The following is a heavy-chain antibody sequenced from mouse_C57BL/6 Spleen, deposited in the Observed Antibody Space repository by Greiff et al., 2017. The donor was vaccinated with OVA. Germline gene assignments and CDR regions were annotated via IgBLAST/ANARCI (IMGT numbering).Heavy chain of an antibody. J-gene: IGHJ4*01. Sequence: DVMLVESGGGLVKPGGSLKLSCAASGFTFSDYGMHWVRQAPEKGLEWVAYISSGSSTIYYADTVKGRFTISRDNAKNTLFLQMTSLRSEDTAMYYCARGATVGYYAMDYWGQGTSVTVSS. V-gene: IGHV5-17*01. CDR1: GFTFSDYG. D-gene: IGHD1-1*01. CDR3: ARGATVGYYAMDY. CDR2: ISSGSSTI.